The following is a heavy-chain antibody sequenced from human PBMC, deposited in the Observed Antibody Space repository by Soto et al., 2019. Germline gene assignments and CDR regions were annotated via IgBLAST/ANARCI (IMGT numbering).Heavy chain of an antibody. CDR2: IYNDGTT. CDR1: GLGVRNNY. J-gene: IGHJ6*02. Sequence: GGSLRLSCTASGLGVRNNYMSWVRQAPGMGLEWVSVIYNDGTTYYADSVKGRFTLSRDTSKNTLSLQMDSLRAEDTAVYYCVRPLPSGRNYGMDVWGQGTTVTVSS. V-gene: IGHV3-53*01. D-gene: IGHD3-10*01. CDR3: VRPLPSGRNYGMDV.